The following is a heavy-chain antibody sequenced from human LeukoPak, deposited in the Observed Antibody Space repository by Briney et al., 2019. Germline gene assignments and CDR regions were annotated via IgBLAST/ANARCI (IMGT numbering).Heavy chain of an antibody. Sequence: GRSLRLSCAASGFTFSSYGMHWVRQAPGKGLEWVAVIWYDGSNKYYADSVKGRFTISRDNSKNTLYLQMNSLRAEDTAVYYCAGTGGDGYNSGVGYWGQGTLVTVSS. V-gene: IGHV3-33*01. CDR2: IWYDGSNK. CDR3: AGTGGDGYNSGVGY. J-gene: IGHJ4*02. CDR1: GFTFSSYG. D-gene: IGHD5-24*01.